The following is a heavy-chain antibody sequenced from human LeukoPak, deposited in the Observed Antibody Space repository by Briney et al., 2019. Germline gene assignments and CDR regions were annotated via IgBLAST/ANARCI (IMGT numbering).Heavy chain of an antibody. CDR2: ISDTSAM. V-gene: IGHV3-48*01. Sequence: GGSLRLSCVASGFSFSLYSMKWVRQAPGKGLEWVSYISDTSAMYYADSVGGRFTISRDNAKNSLFLQMNSLRVEDTGVYYCARDGGYSGYDADCWGQGTLVTVFS. J-gene: IGHJ4*02. D-gene: IGHD5-12*01. CDR3: ARDGGYSGYDADC. CDR1: GFSFSLYS.